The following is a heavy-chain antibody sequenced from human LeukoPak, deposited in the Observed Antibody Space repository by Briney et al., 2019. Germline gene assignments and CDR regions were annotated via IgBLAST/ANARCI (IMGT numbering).Heavy chain of an antibody. J-gene: IGHJ5*02. D-gene: IGHD1-1*01. CDR2: TYYRSKWYN. CDR1: GDSVSSNSAT. Sequence: SQTLSLTCAISGDSVSSNSATWNWIRQSPSRGLEWLGRTYYRSKWYNDYAVSVKSRIIINPDTSKNQFSLQLNSVTPEDTAVYYCAREAVGTPKSNWFDPWGQGTPVTVSS. V-gene: IGHV6-1*01. CDR3: AREAVGTPKSNWFDP.